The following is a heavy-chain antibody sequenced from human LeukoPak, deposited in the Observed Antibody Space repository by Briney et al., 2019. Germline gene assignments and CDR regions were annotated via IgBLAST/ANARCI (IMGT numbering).Heavy chain of an antibody. D-gene: IGHD7-27*01. J-gene: IGHJ4*02. Sequence: PGESLRLSCVASGFTFDTFAMSWVRQAPGKGLEWVSGIGNTETYYSDSVKGRFTISRDNSKNIIYLHMSNLRAEDTALYYCARDGQAFNSNWDYFEYWGQGTPVTVSS. V-gene: IGHV3-23*01. CDR1: GFTFDTFA. CDR2: IGNTET. CDR3: ARDGQAFNSNWDYFEY.